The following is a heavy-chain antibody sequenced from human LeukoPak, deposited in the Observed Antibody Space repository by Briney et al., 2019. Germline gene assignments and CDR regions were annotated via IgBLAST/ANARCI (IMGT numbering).Heavy chain of an antibody. Sequence: SETLSLTCTVSGGSISSYYWSWIRQPPGKGLEWIGYIHYSGSTNYNPSLKSRVTISVDMSKNQLSLKLSSVTAADTAVYYCARAYCGGDCYYYYYGMDVWGQGTTVTVSS. CDR2: IHYSGST. CDR3: ARAYCGGDCYYYYYGMDV. J-gene: IGHJ6*02. CDR1: GGSISSYY. D-gene: IGHD2-21*02. V-gene: IGHV4-59*01.